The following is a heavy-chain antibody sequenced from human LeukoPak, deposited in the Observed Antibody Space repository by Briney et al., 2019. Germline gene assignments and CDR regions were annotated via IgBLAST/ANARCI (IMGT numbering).Heavy chain of an antibody. J-gene: IGHJ6*03. CDR2: IYYSGST. V-gene: IGHV4-61*01. D-gene: IGHD6-13*01. CDR1: GGSISSGSYY. CDR3: ARENPGIAAAGTMDYYYMDV. Sequence: SETLSLTCTVSGGSISSGSYYWSWIRQPPGKGLEWIGYIYYSGSTNYNPSLKSRVTISVDTSKNQFSLKLSSVTAADTAVYYCARENPGIAAAGTMDYYYMDVWGKGTTVTVSS.